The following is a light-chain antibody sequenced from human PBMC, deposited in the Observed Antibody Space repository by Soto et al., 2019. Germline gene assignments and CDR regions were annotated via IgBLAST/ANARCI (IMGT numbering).Light chain of an antibody. J-gene: IGKJ3*01. CDR1: QDISNY. CDR3: QQYDNLLPFT. CDR2: EAS. V-gene: IGKV1-33*01. Sequence: DIQMTQSPSSLSASVGDRVTITCQASQDISNYLNWYQQKPGKAPKLLIYEASNLETGVPSRFSGRGSWTDFTFTISSMQPEDIATYYCQQYDNLLPFTFGPGTKVDI.